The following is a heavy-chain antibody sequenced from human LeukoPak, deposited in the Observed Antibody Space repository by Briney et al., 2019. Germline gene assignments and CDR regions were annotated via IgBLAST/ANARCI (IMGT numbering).Heavy chain of an antibody. J-gene: IGHJ4*02. CDR1: GFTFNVYW. CDR2: IKEDGSEK. Sequence: GGSLRLXCAASGFTFNVYWMSWVRQAPGKGPEWVANIKEDGSEKYYVDSVKGRFTISRDNPENSLYLQMNSLRAEDTAVYYCARGGSYRFEYWGQGTLVTVSS. CDR3: ARGGSYRFEY. D-gene: IGHD3-16*01. V-gene: IGHV3-7*01.